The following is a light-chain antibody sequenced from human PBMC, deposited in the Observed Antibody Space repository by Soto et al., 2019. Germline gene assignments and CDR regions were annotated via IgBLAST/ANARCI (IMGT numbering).Light chain of an antibody. V-gene: IGKV1-39*01. J-gene: IGKJ1*01. Sequence: DIKMCQSPSSLSSARGDRVTMTCRARQNIGSFLNWYQQKPGEAPRLLVYSAFRIQSGVPSRFSGSGSGTEFTLTISSLQPDDFATYYCQQYNSYSFGQGTKVDI. CDR3: QQYNSYS. CDR2: SAF. CDR1: QNIGSF.